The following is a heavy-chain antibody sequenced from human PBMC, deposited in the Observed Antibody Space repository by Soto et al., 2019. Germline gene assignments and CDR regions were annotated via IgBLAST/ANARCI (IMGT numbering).Heavy chain of an antibody. CDR1: GFSFSSYA. CDR2: ISGSGGST. CDR3: AKDRLGVVAAAIAD. D-gene: IGHD2-2*01. V-gene: IGHV3-23*01. Sequence: EVQLLESGGGLVQPGGSLRLSCAVSGFSFSSYAMNWVRQAPGKGLEWVSIISGSGGSTHYADSVKGRFSISRDNSKNMLYLQMNSLRAEDTAIYYCAKDRLGVVAAAIADWGQGTLVTVSS. J-gene: IGHJ4*02.